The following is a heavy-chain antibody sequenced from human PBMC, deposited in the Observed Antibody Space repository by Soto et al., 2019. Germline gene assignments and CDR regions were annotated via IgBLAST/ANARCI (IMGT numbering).Heavy chain of an antibody. CDR3: VRDLLGSGGHFDY. Sequence: PGGSLRLSCAASGFIFSSFGMHWVRQAPGKGLEWVANIWYDGSNTYYKDSVKGRFTISRDNSRNTLFLEMNSLRAEDTAVYHCVRDLLGSGGHFDYWGQGTLVTVS. CDR2: IWYDGSNT. J-gene: IGHJ4*02. V-gene: IGHV3-33*01. D-gene: IGHD7-27*01. CDR1: GFIFSSFG.